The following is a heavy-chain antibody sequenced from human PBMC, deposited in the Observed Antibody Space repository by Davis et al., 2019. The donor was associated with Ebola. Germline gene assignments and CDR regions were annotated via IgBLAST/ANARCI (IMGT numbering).Heavy chain of an antibody. CDR1: GFTFSSYG. J-gene: IGHJ4*02. CDR3: AKEIGGSGWYSIDY. V-gene: IGHV3-33*06. CDR2: IWYDGSTK. D-gene: IGHD6-19*01. Sequence: GESLKISCTTSGFTFSSYGMHWVRQAPGKGLEWVAIIWYDGSTKYYADSVKGRFTISRDNSKNTLYLQMNSLRAEDTAVYYCAKEIGGSGWYSIDYWGQGTLVTVSS.